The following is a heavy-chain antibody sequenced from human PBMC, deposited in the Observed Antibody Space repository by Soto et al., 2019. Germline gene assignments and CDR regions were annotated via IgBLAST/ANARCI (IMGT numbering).Heavy chain of an antibody. CDR2: IYYSGST. CDR3: ARRYVTTFDY. J-gene: IGHJ4*02. Sequence: SETLSLTCTVSGGSISSYYWSCIRQPPGKGLEWIGYIYYSGSTNYNPSLKSRVTISVDTSKNQFSLKLSSVTAADTAVYYCARRYVTTFDYWGQGTLVTLSS. D-gene: IGHD4-4*01. CDR1: GGSISSYY. V-gene: IGHV4-59*01.